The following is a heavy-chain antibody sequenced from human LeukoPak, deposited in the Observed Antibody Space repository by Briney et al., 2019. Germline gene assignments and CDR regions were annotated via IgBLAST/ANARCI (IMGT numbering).Heavy chain of an antibody. CDR3: AGCLTGYYDSSGYPVYFADY. CDR1: GGSISSSNW. CDR2: IYYSGST. V-gene: IGHV4-4*02. D-gene: IGHD3-22*01. J-gene: IGHJ4*02. Sequence: SGTLSLTCAVSGGSISSSNWWSWVRPPPGKGLEWIGYIYYSGSTNYNPSLKSRVTISVDTSKNQFSLKLSSVTAADTAVYYCAGCLTGYYDSSGYPVYFADYWGQGTLVTVSS.